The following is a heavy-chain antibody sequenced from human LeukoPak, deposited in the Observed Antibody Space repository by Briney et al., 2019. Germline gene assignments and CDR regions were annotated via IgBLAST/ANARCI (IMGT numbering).Heavy chain of an antibody. CDR2: THYSGST. CDR3: ARDWGTSGSDAYDI. Sequence: SETLSLTCTVSGGSISTYYWSWIRQPPGKRLEWIGYTHYSGSTNYNPSLKSRVTISVDTSKNQFSLKLNSVTAADTAMYYCARDWGTSGSDAYDIWGQGTMVTVSS. V-gene: IGHV4-59*01. CDR1: GGSISTYY. D-gene: IGHD5-12*01. J-gene: IGHJ3*02.